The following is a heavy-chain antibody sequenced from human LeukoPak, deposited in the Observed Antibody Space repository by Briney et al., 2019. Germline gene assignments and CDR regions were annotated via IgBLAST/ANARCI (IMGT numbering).Heavy chain of an antibody. V-gene: IGHV3-23*01. CDR1: GFTFSSYA. D-gene: IGHD2-2*02. CDR3: AKSPGGGGYCSSTSCYSPDY. Sequence: QPGGSLRLSCAASGFTFSSYAMSWVRQAPGKGLEWVSAISGSGGSTYYADSVKGRFTISRDNSKNTLYLQMNSLRAEDTAVYYCAKSPGGGGYCSSTSCYSPDYWGQGTLVTVSS. J-gene: IGHJ4*02. CDR2: ISGSGGST.